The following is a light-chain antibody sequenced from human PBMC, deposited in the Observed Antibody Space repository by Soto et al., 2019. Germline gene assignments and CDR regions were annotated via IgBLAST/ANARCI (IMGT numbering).Light chain of an antibody. CDR3: QQYGPSLT. CDR1: QSISSN. J-gene: IGKJ5*01. Sequence: EIVMTQSPPTLSASPGERAALSCRASQSISSNLAWYQQKPGQAPRLLIYGASSRATGIPDRFSGSGSGTDFTLTISRLEPEDFALYYCQQYGPSLTFGQGTRLEI. V-gene: IGKV3-20*01. CDR2: GAS.